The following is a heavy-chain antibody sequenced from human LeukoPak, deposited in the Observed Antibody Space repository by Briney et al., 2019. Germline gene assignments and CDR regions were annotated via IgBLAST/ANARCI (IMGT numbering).Heavy chain of an antibody. CDR2: IRYDGSNK. CDR3: AREIIGGASFLDY. Sequence: AGGSLRLSCAVSGLTFSISGMHWVRQAPCKGLEWVAFIRYDGSNKYYADSVKGRFTISRDNARSSLYLQMDSLRAEDTAVYFCAREIIGGASFLDYWGQGTLVTVSS. CDR1: GLTFSISG. D-gene: IGHD1-26*01. V-gene: IGHV3-30*02. J-gene: IGHJ4*02.